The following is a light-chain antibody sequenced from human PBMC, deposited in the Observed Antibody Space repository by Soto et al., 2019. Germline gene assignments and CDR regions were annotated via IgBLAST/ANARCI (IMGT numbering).Light chain of an antibody. J-gene: IGLJ2*01. Sequence: QSALTQPASVSGSPGQSITISCTGTSSGVGGYNYVSWYQQHPGKAPKLMIYDVSNRPSGVSDRFSGSKSGNTASLTISGLQAEDEADYYCSSYTITSTLVFGGGTKVTVL. CDR2: DVS. CDR3: SSYTITSTLV. V-gene: IGLV2-14*03. CDR1: SSGVGGYNY.